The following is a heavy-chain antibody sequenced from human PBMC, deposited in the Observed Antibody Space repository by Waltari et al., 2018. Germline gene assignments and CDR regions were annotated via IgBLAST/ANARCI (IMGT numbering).Heavy chain of an antibody. D-gene: IGHD6-13*01. V-gene: IGHV3-53*02. CDR2: IYSGGST. Sequence: EVQLVETGGGLIQPGGSLRLSCAASGFTVRSNYMSWVRQAPGKGLEWVSVIYSGGSTYYADSVKGRFTISRDNSKNTLYLQMNSLRAEDTAVYYCARFPLGYSDAFDIWGQGTMVTVSS. CDR1: GFTVRSNY. CDR3: ARFPLGYSDAFDI. J-gene: IGHJ3*02.